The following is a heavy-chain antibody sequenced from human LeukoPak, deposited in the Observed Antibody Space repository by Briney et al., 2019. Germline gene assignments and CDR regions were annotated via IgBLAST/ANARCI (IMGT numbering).Heavy chain of an antibody. J-gene: IGHJ4*02. V-gene: IGHV4-59*04. CDR1: GDSISSAC. CDR2: ICHSGISGNT. CDR3: AREVGPVTSHRIDS. Sequence: SEALSLTCTVSGDSISSACWSWSRQPPGKGLEWIGSICHSGISGNTYYNPSLKSRVTISLDTPKNQFSLKLSSVTAADTAVYSCAREVGPVTSHRIDSWGQGSLVTVSS. D-gene: IGHD1-26*01.